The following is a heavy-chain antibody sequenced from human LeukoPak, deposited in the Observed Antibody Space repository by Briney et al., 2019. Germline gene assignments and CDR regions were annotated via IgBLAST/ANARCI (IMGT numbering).Heavy chain of an antibody. Sequence: PGGSLRLSCAASGFTFDDYAMHWVRQAPGKGLEWVSGISWNSGSIGYADSVKGRFTISRDNAKNSLYLQMNSLRAEDMALYYCAKGGGEGKQQLGYYFDYWGQGTLVTVSS. CDR2: ISWNSGSI. CDR3: AKGGGEGKQQLGYYFDY. V-gene: IGHV3-9*03. D-gene: IGHD6-13*01. CDR1: GFTFDDYA. J-gene: IGHJ4*02.